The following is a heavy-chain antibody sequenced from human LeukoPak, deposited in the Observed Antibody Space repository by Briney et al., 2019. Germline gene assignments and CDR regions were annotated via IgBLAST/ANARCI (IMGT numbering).Heavy chain of an antibody. CDR2: ISGSGGRT. CDR3: AKDGDTSGYPYWYFDL. CDR1: GFTFRSNA. V-gene: IGHV3-23*01. Sequence: GGSLRLSCAASGFTFRSNAMSWVRQAPGKGLEWVSGISGSGGRTYYADSGKGRFTISRDNSKNTLYLQMNSLRAEDTAAYYCAKDGDTSGYPYWYFDLWGRGTLVTVSS. D-gene: IGHD3-22*01. J-gene: IGHJ2*01.